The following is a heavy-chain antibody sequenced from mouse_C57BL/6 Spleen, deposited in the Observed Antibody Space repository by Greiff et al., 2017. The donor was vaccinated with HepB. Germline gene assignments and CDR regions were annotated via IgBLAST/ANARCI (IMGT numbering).Heavy chain of an antibody. CDR2: INPGSGGT. CDR3: ASDGSSYWYFDV. CDR1: GYAFTNYL. Sequence: VHLVESGAELVRPGTSVKVSCKASGYAFTNYLIEWVKQRPGQGLEWIGVINPGSGGTNYNEKFKGKATLTADKSSSTAYMQLSSLTSEDSAVYFCASDGSSYWYFDVWGTGTTVTVSS. V-gene: IGHV1-54*01. D-gene: IGHD1-1*01. J-gene: IGHJ1*03.